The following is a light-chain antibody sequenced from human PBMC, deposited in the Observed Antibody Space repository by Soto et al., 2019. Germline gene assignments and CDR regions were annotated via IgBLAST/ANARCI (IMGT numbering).Light chain of an antibody. Sequence: DIQMTQSPSTLSASVGDRVIITCRASQSISTWLAWYQQKPGKAPNLLIYKASSLESGVPSRFSGSGSGTEFTLTISSLQPDDFAPYYCQQYNGYSYTFGQGTKLEIK. CDR3: QQYNGYSYT. CDR1: QSISTW. J-gene: IGKJ2*01. V-gene: IGKV1-5*03. CDR2: KAS.